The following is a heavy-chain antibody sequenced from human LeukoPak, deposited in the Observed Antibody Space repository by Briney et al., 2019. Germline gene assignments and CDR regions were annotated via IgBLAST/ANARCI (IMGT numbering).Heavy chain of an antibody. CDR1: GFTFSTFA. Sequence: PGGSLRLSCAASGFTFSTFALSWVRQAPGKGLEWVSSISPSGGSTYYADSVKGRFTISRDNSKNTLYLQMNSLRAEDTAIYYCAKVKYIVVVPAAIAFWGQGTLVTVPS. D-gene: IGHD2-2*02. J-gene: IGHJ4*02. CDR2: ISPSGGST. V-gene: IGHV3-23*01. CDR3: AKVKYIVVVPAAIAF.